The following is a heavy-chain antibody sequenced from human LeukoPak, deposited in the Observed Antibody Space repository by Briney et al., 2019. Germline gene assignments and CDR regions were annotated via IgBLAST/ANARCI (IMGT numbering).Heavy chain of an antibody. CDR2: ISAYNGNT. J-gene: IGHJ4*02. D-gene: IGHD3-10*01. CDR1: GGTFYSYG. Sequence: ASVKVSCKSFGGTFYSYGISWVRQAPGQGLEWMGWISAYNGNTNYAQKLQGRVTMTTDTSTSTAYMELRSLRSDDTAVYYCARVRITVPWYEGYWGQGTLVTVSS. V-gene: IGHV1-18*01. CDR3: ARVRITVPWYEGY.